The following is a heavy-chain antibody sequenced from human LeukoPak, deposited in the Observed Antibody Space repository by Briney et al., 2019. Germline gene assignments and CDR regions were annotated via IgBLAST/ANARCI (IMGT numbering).Heavy chain of an antibody. CDR2: IYYSGCT. Sequence: PSETLSLTCTVSGGSISSYYWSWIRQPPGKGLEWIGYIYYSGCTNYNPSLKSRVTISVDTSKNQFSLKLSSVTAADTAVYYCARRRLLGLFDYWGQGTLVTVSS. V-gene: IGHV4-59*08. D-gene: IGHD3/OR15-3a*01. CDR1: GGSISSYY. CDR3: ARRRLLGLFDY. J-gene: IGHJ4*02.